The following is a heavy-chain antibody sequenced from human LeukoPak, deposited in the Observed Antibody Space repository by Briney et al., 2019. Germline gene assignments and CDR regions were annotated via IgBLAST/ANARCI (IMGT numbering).Heavy chain of an antibody. CDR1: GGSFRSYY. J-gene: IGHJ5*02. Sequence: SETLSLTCAVYGGSFRSYYWSWIRQPPGKGLEWIGEINHGGSTNYNPSLKSRVTISVDTSKNQLSLKLSSVTAADTAVYYCARGTRYSYLYNCRFDPWGQGTLVTVSS. D-gene: IGHD5-18*01. CDR2: INHGGST. CDR3: ARGTRYSYLYNCRFDP. V-gene: IGHV4-34*01.